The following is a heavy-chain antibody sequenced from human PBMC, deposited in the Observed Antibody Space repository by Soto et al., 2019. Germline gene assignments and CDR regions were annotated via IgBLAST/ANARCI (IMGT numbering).Heavy chain of an antibody. Sequence: SVKGRFTTSRDNAKNSLYLQVNSLRDEDTAVYYCARDSSSYYGMDIWGQGTTVTVSS. CDR3: ARDSSSYYGMDI. J-gene: IGHJ6*02. V-gene: IGHV3-48*02. D-gene: IGHD6-6*01.